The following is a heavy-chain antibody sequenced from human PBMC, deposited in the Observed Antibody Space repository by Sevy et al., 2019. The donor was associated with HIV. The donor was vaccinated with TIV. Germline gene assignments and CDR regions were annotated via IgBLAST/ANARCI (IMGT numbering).Heavy chain of an antibody. CDR2: ISGRDSST. D-gene: IGHD1-26*01. CDR1: GFSFIGYV. J-gene: IGHJ3*01. V-gene: IGHV3-23*01. CDR3: AKVTLWELLAAHDSFDV. Sequence: GGSLRLSCAASGFSFIGYVMNWVRQAPGKGLEWVSSISGRDSSTYYADSVRGRFIISRDNSENTLYLQMNGLRAEDTAVYYCAKVTLWELLAAHDSFDVWGQGTMVTVSS.